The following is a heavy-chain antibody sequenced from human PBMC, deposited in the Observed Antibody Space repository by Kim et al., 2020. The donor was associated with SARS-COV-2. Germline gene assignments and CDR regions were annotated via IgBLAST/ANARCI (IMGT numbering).Heavy chain of an antibody. CDR3: IRRSVAAFWEFDS. J-gene: IGHJ4*02. V-gene: IGHV3-73*01. Sequence: SGKGRFINSRDDSKKTAYLTMSSLKTEDTAVYYCIRRSVAAFWEFDSWGQGTLVTVSS. D-gene: IGHD3-10*01.